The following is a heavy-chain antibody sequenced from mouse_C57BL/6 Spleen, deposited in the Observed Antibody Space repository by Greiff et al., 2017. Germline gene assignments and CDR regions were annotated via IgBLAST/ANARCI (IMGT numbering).Heavy chain of an antibody. J-gene: IGHJ4*01. CDR1: GYTFTDYN. V-gene: IGHV1-22*01. CDR2: INPNNGGT. CDR3: ARAYYSNYEAMDY. D-gene: IGHD2-5*01. Sequence: EVQLQQSGPELVKPGASVKMSCKASGYTFTDYNMHWVKQSHGKSLEWIGYINPNNGGTSYNQKFKGKATLTVNKSSSTAYMELRSLTSEDSAVYYCARAYYSNYEAMDYWGQGTSVTVSS.